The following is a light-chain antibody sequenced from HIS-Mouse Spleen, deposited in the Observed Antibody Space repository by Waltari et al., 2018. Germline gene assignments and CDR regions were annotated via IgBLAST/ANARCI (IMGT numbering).Light chain of an antibody. CDR2: SNN. CDR1: SSNIGSNP. V-gene: IGLV1-44*01. CDR3: AAWDDSLNGLYV. J-gene: IGLJ1*01. Sequence: QSVLTQPPSASGTPGQRVTIPCSGSSSNIGSNPVNWYQQPPGTAPKRRISSNNQRPAGCPDRCSGSKSGTSASLAISGLQSEDEADYYCAAWDDSLNGLYVFGTGTKVTVL.